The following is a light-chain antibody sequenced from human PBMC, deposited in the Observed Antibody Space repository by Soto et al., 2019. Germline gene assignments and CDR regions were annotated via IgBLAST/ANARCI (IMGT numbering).Light chain of an antibody. CDR3: QQYYSFPFT. CDR1: QSISSW. V-gene: IGKV1-5*03. J-gene: IGKJ5*01. CDR2: KAS. Sequence: DIQMTQSPSILSASVGDRVTITCRASQSISSWLAWYQQKPGKAPNLLIHKASHLESGVPSRFSGSGSGTDFTLTISCLQSEDFATYYCQQYYSFPFTFGQGTRLEIK.